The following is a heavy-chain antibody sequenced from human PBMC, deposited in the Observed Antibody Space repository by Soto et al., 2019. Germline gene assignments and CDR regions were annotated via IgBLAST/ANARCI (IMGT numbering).Heavy chain of an antibody. CDR1: GFSLSTGGVG. V-gene: IGHV2-5*02. D-gene: IGHD3-16*02. CDR2: IYWDDDK. Sequence: QITLKESGPALVKPTQTLTLTCTFSGFSLSTGGVGVAWIRQPPGKALEWLALIYWDDDKRYIPSLKRRLAKTKDTSKNQVVLIMTNMNRVDTAKYYCAHRAPPPDLEEQLYSYYYCHRLHVWGQGTTVTVSS. CDR3: AHRAPPPDLEEQLYSYYYCHRLHV. J-gene: IGHJ6*02.